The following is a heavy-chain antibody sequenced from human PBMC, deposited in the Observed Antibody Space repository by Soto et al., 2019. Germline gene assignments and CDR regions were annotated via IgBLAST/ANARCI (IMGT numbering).Heavy chain of an antibody. V-gene: IGHV1-18*01. CDR3: ARVQNDFWSGYYWFDP. J-gene: IGHJ5*02. CDR1: GYTFTSYG. D-gene: IGHD3-3*01. Sequence: GASVKVSCKASGYTFTSYGISWVRQAPGQGLEWMGWISAYNGNTNYAQKLQGRVTMAADTSTSTAYMELRSLRSDDTAVYYCARVQNDFWSGYYWFDPWGHGTLVTVSS. CDR2: ISAYNGNT.